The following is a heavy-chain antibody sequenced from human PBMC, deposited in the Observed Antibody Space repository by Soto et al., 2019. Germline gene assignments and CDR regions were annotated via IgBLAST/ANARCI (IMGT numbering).Heavy chain of an antibody. J-gene: IGHJ5*01. CDR1: GYTFTAYS. V-gene: IGHV1-3*01. D-gene: IGHD3-10*01. Sequence: QVQLVKSGAEVKEPGASVKVSCKASGYTFTAYSIHWVRQAPGQRFEWMGWVTAGKGNTDYSQKFQASVTLTRHTSASTAYMDLYSPRSEDTAVYYCARENPPQAGSYYDSWGQGTLVTVSS. CDR3: ARENPPQAGSYYDS. CDR2: VTAGKGNT.